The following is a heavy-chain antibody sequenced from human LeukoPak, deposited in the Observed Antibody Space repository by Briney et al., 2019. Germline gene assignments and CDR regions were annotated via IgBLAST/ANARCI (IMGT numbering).Heavy chain of an antibody. D-gene: IGHD3-22*01. J-gene: IGHJ4*02. V-gene: IGHV3-21*04. CDR1: GFTFSSYS. Sequence: GGSLRLSCAASGFTFSSYSMNWVRQAPGKGLEWVSSISSSSSYIYYADSVKGRFTISRDNAKNSLYLQMNSLRAEDTAVYYCAKDGPFYYDSSGYYPNYFDYWGQGTLVTVSS. CDR3: AKDGPFYYDSSGYYPNYFDY. CDR2: ISSSSSYI.